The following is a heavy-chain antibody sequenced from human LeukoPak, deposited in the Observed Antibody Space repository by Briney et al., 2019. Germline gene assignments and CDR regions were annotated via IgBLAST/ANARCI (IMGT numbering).Heavy chain of an antibody. V-gene: IGHV1-2*02. CDR1: GYTFTSYG. J-gene: IGHJ4*02. D-gene: IGHD6-19*01. CDR2: INPNSGGT. Sequence: ASVKVSCKASGYTFTSYGISWVRQAPGQGLEWMGWINPNSGGTNYAQKFQGRVTMTRDTSISTAYMELSRLRSDDTAVYYCARGRHSSGRGCDYWGQGTLVTVSS. CDR3: ARGRHSSGRGCDY.